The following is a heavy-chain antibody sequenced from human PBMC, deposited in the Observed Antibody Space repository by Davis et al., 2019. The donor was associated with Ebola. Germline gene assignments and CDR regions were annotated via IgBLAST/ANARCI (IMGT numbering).Heavy chain of an antibody. CDR1: GYTFTGYY. V-gene: IGHV1-46*01. J-gene: IGHJ4*02. D-gene: IGHD3-10*01. CDR3: ARSVLWFGEFFDDY. Sequence: ASVKVSCKASGYTFTGYYMHWVRQAPGQGLEWMGIINPSGGSTSYAQKFQGRVTMTTDTSTSTAYMELRSLRSDDTAVYYCARSVLWFGEFFDDYWGQGTLVTVSS. CDR2: INPSGGST.